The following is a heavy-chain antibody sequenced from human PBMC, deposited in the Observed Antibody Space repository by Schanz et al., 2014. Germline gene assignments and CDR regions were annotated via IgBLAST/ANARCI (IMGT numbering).Heavy chain of an antibody. V-gene: IGHV3-23*01. Sequence: EGQLLESGGGLIQPGGSLRLSCAASGFTFSSYAMSWVRQAPGKGLEWVSYISGTTTYTNYADSVKGRFTISRDNSKNTLYLQMNSLRAEDTAVYYCARDLEGYDGGGGGFAPWGQGTLVTVSS. CDR2: ISGTTTYT. D-gene: IGHD2-21*01. J-gene: IGHJ5*02. CDR3: ARDLEGYDGGGGGFAP. CDR1: GFTFSSYA.